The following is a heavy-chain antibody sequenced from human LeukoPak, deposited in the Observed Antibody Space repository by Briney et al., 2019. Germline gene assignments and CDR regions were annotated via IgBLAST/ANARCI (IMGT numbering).Heavy chain of an antibody. CDR2: ISYDGGNK. V-gene: IGHV3-30-3*01. Sequence: GGSLRLSCAASGFTFSSYTMHWVRRAPGKGLEWVAVISYDGGNKYYADSVKGRFTISRDNSKNTLYLQMNSLRAQDSAVYYCARDGGYVGDYWGQGTLVTVSS. D-gene: IGHD5-12*01. CDR3: ARDGGYVGDY. CDR1: GFTFSSYT. J-gene: IGHJ4*02.